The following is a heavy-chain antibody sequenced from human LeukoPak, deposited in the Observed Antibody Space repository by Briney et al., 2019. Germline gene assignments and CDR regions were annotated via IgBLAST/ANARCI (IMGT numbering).Heavy chain of an antibody. CDR1: GYSFPTYW. CDR2: IYPGDSDT. D-gene: IGHD6-6*01. J-gene: IGHJ4*02. Sequence: GEALQISSNAPGYSFPTYWIGWVRQLPGKGRVWMGFIYPGDSDTRYSPSFEGEVTISPHKSISTAYLQWSSLKASDTAMYYCARSGTIATRRNYIDYWGQGTLVTVSS. CDR3: ARSGTIATRRNYIDY. V-gene: IGHV5-51*01.